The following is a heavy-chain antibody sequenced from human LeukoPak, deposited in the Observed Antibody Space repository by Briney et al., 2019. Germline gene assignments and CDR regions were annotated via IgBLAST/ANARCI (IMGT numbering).Heavy chain of an antibody. V-gene: IGHV3-53*01. J-gene: IGHJ4*02. CDR3: ARGGAFYWNPRY. D-gene: IGHD1-1*01. CDR2: LYTDDTT. Sequence: GGSLRLSCVASGFTVSDYYMSWVRQAPGKGLEWVSLLYTDDTTIYADSVDGRFTISRDDSKNTIYLYMTTLRGEDTAVYYCARGGAFYWNPRYWGQGTLVTVSS. CDR1: GFTVSDYY.